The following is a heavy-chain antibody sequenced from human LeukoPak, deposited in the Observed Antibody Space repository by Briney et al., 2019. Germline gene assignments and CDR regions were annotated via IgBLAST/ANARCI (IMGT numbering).Heavy chain of an antibody. CDR2: INYGGST. Sequence: PSETLSLTCAVSEMSFSAYYWNWIRQSPGKGLEWIGEINYGGSTKYTPSLEGRGTILIDTSKNQFSLKLTSVTPAATAVYYCARGFPPGSGSRGSHAFDVWGQGTMVTVSS. CDR1: EMSFSAYY. V-gene: IGHV4-34*01. J-gene: IGHJ3*01. CDR3: ARGFPPGSGSRGSHAFDV. D-gene: IGHD6-19*01.